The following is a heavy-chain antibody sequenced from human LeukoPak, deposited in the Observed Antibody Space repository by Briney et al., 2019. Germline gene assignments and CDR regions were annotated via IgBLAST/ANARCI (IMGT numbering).Heavy chain of an antibody. CDR1: GYTFTSYA. CDR3: ARERRWGYYYEP. D-gene: IGHD3-22*01. CDR2: INAGNGNT. V-gene: IGHV1-3*01. J-gene: IGHJ5*02. Sequence: ASVTVSCKASGYTFTSYAMHWVRQAPGQRLEWMGWINAGNGNTKYSQKFQGRVTITRDTSASTAYMELSSLRSEDTAVYYCARERRWGYYYEPWGQGTLVTVSS.